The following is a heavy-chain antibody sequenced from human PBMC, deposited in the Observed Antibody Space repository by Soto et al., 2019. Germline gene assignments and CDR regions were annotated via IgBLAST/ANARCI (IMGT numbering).Heavy chain of an antibody. V-gene: IGHV4-59*01. J-gene: IGHJ4*02. CDR2: IYYSGST. CDR3: ARDLGYCTNGVCSDY. Sequence: TSETLSLTCTVSGGSISSYYWSWIRQPPGKGLEWIGYIYYSGSTNYNPSLKSRVTISVDTSKNQFPLKLSSVTAADTAVYYCARDLGYCTNGVCSDYWGQGTLVTVSS. D-gene: IGHD2-8*01. CDR1: GGSISSYY.